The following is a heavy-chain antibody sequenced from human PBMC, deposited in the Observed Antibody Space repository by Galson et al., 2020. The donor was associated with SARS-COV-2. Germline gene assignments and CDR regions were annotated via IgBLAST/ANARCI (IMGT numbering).Heavy chain of an antibody. CDR3: AKETSSSGNYFDY. J-gene: IGHJ4*02. V-gene: IGHV3-23*01. CDR2: ISGSAGTT. Sequence: GGSLRLSCTASGFTFSSYAMSWVRQAPGKGLEWVSGISGSAGTTYYADSVKGRFTISRDNSKNTMYLQLNSLRAEDTAVYYCAKETSSSGNYFDYWGQGTLVTISS. D-gene: IGHD6-6*01. CDR1: GFTFSSYA.